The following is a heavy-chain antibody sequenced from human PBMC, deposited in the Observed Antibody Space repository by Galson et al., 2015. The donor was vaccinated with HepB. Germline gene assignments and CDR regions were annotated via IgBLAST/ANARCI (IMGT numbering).Heavy chain of an antibody. D-gene: IGHD4-17*01. Sequence: SLRLSCAASGFTFSGFSMNWVRQAPGKRLEWVSFISARSTYIYYAQSVKGRFTISRDNATSSVFLEMNNLRVDDTAVYYCARGLTGDYVFDYWGQGTVVTVSS. V-gene: IGHV3-21*06. CDR3: ARGLTGDYVFDY. CDR2: ISARSTYI. CDR1: GFTFSGFS. J-gene: IGHJ4*02.